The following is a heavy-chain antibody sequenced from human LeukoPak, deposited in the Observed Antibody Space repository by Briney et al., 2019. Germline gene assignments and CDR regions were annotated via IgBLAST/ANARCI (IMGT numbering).Heavy chain of an antibody. CDR1: GFIFRSYT. J-gene: IGHJ4*02. CDR2: INSGSTNP. D-gene: IGHD6-13*01. V-gene: IGHV3-21*01. Sequence: GGSLRLSCEASGFIFRSYTMNWIRQAPWKGLEWVASINSGSTNPYYADSVKGRFTISRDDAKKSLYLQMTSLRVEDTSVYYCARDFLAAGDYWGQGTLVTVSS. CDR3: ARDFLAAGDY.